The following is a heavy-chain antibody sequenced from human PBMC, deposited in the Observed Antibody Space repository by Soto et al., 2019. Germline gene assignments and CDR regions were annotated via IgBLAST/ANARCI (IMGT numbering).Heavy chain of an antibody. V-gene: IGHV3-30*18. D-gene: IGHD2-2*01. Sequence: PGVSLRLSCAASGFTFRSSGMHWVRQAPGKGLEWVALISYDGSNKYYTDSVKGRFTISRDNSKNTLYLQMNSLRTEDTAVYYCAKDLIVVIPAAPSWFDPWGQGTLVTVSS. J-gene: IGHJ5*02. CDR3: AKDLIVVIPAAPSWFDP. CDR2: ISYDGSNK. CDR1: GFTFRSSG.